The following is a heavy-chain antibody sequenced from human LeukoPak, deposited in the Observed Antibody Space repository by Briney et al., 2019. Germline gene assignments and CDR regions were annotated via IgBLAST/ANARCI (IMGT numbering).Heavy chain of an antibody. CDR2: ISGSGGST. V-gene: IGHV3-23*01. D-gene: IGHD6-13*01. Sequence: GGSLRLSCAASGFTFSNYAMSWVRQAPGKGLEGVSAISGSGGSTYYADSVKGRFTISRDNSKNTLYLQMNSLRAEDTAVYYCAKSPRIAAAIYYFDYWGQGTLVTVSS. CDR1: GFTFSNYA. CDR3: AKSPRIAAAIYYFDY. J-gene: IGHJ4*02.